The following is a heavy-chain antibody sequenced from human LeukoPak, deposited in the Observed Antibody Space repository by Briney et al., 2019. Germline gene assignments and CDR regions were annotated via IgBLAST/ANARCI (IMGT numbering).Heavy chain of an antibody. CDR3: VRGGAINNYGSDC. Sequence: GGSLRLSCTASGFTFGDYAMSWFRQAPGKGLEWVSGINWNSGSIGYADSVKGRFTISRDNAKNTLYLQMNSLEVDDTAIYYCVRGGAINNYGSDCWGQGTLVTVSS. J-gene: IGHJ4*02. V-gene: IGHV3-20*04. CDR1: GFTFGDYA. CDR2: INWNSGSI. D-gene: IGHD3-10*01.